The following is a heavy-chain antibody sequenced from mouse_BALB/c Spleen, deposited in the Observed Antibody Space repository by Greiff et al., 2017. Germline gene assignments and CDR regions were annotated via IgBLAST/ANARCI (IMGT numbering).Heavy chain of an antibody. D-gene: IGHD2-1*01. CDR1: GYTFTSYW. Sequence: QVHVKQSGAELAKPGASVKMSCKASGYTFTSYWMHWVKQRPGQGLEWIGYINPSTGYTEYNQKFKDKATMTADKSSSTAYMQLSSLTSEDSAVYYCARSLIYYGNYVIAYWGQGTLVTVSA. V-gene: IGHV1-7*01. CDR3: ARSLIYYGNYVIAY. CDR2: INPSTGYT. J-gene: IGHJ3*01.